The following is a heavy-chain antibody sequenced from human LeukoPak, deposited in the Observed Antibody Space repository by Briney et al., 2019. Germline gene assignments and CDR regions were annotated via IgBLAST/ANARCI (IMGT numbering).Heavy chain of an antibody. D-gene: IGHD3-22*01. Sequence: SETLSLTCTVSGGSISRNYWSWIRQPPGKGLEWIGYVYSSGSNNYNPSLKSRVTISVDTSKNQFSLKLSSVTAADTAVYYCARDKHDSSGYFYYFDYWGREPWSPSPQ. CDR3: ARDKHDSSGYFYYFDY. J-gene: IGHJ4*02. CDR1: GGSISRNY. V-gene: IGHV4-59*01. CDR2: VYSSGSN.